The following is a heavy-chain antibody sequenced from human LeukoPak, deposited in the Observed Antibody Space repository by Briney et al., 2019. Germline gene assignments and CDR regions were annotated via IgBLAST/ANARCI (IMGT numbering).Heavy chain of an antibody. CDR1: GYTFTSYD. CDR2: MNPNSGNT. J-gene: IGHJ3*02. V-gene: IGHV1-8*01. CDR3: ARDARRGVELKAFDI. D-gene: IGHD1-7*01. Sequence: GASVKVSCKASGYTFTSYDINWARQATGQGLEWMGWMNPNSGNTGYAQKFQGRVTMTRNTSISTAYMELSSLRSEDTAVYYCARDARRGVELKAFDIWGQGTMVTVSS.